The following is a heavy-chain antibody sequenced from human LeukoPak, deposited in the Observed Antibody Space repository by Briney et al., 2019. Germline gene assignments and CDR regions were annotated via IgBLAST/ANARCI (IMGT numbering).Heavy chain of an antibody. CDR3: ARTTIFGVVYAFDI. CDR2: ISSSSSYI. J-gene: IGHJ3*02. V-gene: IGHV3-21*01. D-gene: IGHD3-3*01. CDR1: GFTFSSYS. Sequence: PGGSLRLSCAASGFTFSSYSMNWVRQAPGKGLEWVSSISSSSSYIYYADSVKGRFTISRDNAKNSLYLQMNSLRAEDTAVYYCARTTIFGVVYAFDIWGQGTMVTVSS.